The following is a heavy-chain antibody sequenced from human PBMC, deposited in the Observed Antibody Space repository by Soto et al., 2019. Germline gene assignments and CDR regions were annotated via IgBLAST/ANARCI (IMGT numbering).Heavy chain of an antibody. CDR1: SGSFSGYY. D-gene: IGHD6-6*01. CDR3: ARAPKVSGSSQTRPDF. Sequence: LSLTCSIYSGSFSGYYWSWIRQPPGKGLEWIGEISQSGNTNYRPSLKSRVSISIDTSKQQFSLNLASVSAADTAVYYCARAPKVSGSSQTRPDFWGQGTLVTVSS. V-gene: IGHV4-34*01. J-gene: IGHJ4*02. CDR2: ISQSGNT.